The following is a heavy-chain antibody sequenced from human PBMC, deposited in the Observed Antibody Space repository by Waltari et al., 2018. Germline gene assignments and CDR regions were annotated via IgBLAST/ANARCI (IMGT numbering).Heavy chain of an antibody. D-gene: IGHD3-3*01. CDR1: GGSFSGYY. J-gene: IGHJ6*03. Sequence: QVQLQQWGAGLLKPSETLSLTCAVYGGSFSGYYWSWIRQPPGKGLEWIGEINHSGSTNYHPSLKSRVTISVDTSKNQFSLKLSSVTAADTAVYYCASSYYDFWSGAFYMDVWGKGTTVTVSS. CDR3: ASSYYDFWSGAFYMDV. CDR2: INHSGST. V-gene: IGHV4-34*01.